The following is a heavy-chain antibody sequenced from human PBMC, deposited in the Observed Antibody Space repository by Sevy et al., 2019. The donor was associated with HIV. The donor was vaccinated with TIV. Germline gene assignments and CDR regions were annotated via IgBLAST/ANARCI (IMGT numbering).Heavy chain of an antibody. D-gene: IGHD3-22*01. Sequence: ASVKVSCKVSGYTLTKLSMHWVRQAPGKGLEWMGSFDPEDGETRYAQKLQGRAIMTEDTSTDTAYMEVNSLRSEDTAVYYCATTTDYYENSGGPFDYWGQGTLVTVSS. CDR3: ATTTDYYENSGGPFDY. V-gene: IGHV1-24*01. J-gene: IGHJ4*02. CDR1: GYTLTKLS. CDR2: FDPEDGET.